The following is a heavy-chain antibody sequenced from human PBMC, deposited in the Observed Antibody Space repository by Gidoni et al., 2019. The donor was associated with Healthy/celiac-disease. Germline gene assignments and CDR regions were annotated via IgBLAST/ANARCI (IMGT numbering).Heavy chain of an antibody. CDR3: ARDGYGDYHFDY. J-gene: IGHJ4*02. Sequence: EVQLVESGGGLVKPGGSLRLSCAASGFTFSSYSMNWVRQAPGKGLECVSSISSSSSYIYYADSVKGRFTISRDNAKNSLYLQMNSLRAEDTAVYYCARDGYGDYHFDYWGQGTLVTVSS. D-gene: IGHD4-17*01. CDR1: GFTFSSYS. CDR2: ISSSSSYI. V-gene: IGHV3-21*01.